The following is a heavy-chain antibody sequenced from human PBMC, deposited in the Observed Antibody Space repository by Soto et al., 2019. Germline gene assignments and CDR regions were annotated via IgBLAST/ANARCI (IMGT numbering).Heavy chain of an antibody. CDR2: IDWDEDK. D-gene: IGHD3-10*01. V-gene: IGHV2-70*01. CDR1: EFSLSTSGMC. J-gene: IGHJ6*02. Sequence: SGPTLVPPTQTLTLTCTFSEFSLSTSGMCVIWIRQPPVKALEWLALIDWDEDKYCCTSLKTRITISKDTSETQVVLTMANMEPVDTATYYCEGGYYGSGTRRVFYYGMDVWGQGTTVTVSS. CDR3: EGGYYGSGTRRVFYYGMDV.